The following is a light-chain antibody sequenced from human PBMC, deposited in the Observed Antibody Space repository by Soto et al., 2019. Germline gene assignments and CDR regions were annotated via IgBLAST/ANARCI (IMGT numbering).Light chain of an antibody. CDR2: LNSDGSH. Sequence: QLVLTQSPSASASLGASVKLTCTLSSGHSSYAIAWHQQQPEKGPRYLMKLNSDGSHSKGDRIPDRFSGSSSGAERYLTISSLQSEDEADYYCQTWGTGPYVVFGGGTKLTVL. CDR3: QTWGTGPYVV. CDR1: SGHSSYA. J-gene: IGLJ2*01. V-gene: IGLV4-69*01.